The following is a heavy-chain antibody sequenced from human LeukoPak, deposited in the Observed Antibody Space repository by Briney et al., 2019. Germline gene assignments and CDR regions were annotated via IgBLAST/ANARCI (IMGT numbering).Heavy chain of an antibody. V-gene: IGHV4-31*03. Sequence: SETLSLTCTVSGGSISSGGYYWSWIRQHPGKGLEWIGYIYYSGSTYYNPSLKSRVTISVDTSKNQFSLKLSSVTAADTAVYYCARGESDGGNSWGSYYYYYYMDVWGKGTTVTVSS. CDR2: IYYSGST. D-gene: IGHD4-23*01. CDR1: GGSISSGGYY. J-gene: IGHJ6*03. CDR3: ARGESDGGNSWGSYYYYYYMDV.